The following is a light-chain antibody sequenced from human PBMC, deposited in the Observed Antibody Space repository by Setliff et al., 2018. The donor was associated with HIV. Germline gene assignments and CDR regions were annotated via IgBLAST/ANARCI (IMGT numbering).Light chain of an antibody. CDR3: CSYAGSYTSLYV. V-gene: IGLV2-11*01. Sequence: QSVLTQPRSVSGSPGQSVTISCAGTSSDVGGYNYVSWYQHLPGKAPKLMIYDVTKRPSGVPDRFSGSKPGNTASLTISGLQSEDEADYYCCSYAGSYTSLYVFGTGTKVTVL. CDR2: DVT. J-gene: IGLJ1*01. CDR1: SSDVGGYNY.